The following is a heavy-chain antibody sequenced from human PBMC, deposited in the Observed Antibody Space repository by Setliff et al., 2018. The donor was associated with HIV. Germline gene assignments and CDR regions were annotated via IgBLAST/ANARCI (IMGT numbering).Heavy chain of an antibody. CDR1: GYNFMYFC. CDR2: INAGNGNT. D-gene: IGHD6-19*01. V-gene: IGHV1-3*01. J-gene: IGHJ6*03. CDR3: GRGESTAVAPVPHYYYMDF. Sequence: ASVKVSCKASGYNFMYFCIHWVRQAPGQGPEWMGWINAGNGNTKYSQDFQGRVTFSRDTSATTAYLELNSLTSQDAAVYYCGRGESTAVAPVPHYYYMDFWGEGTTVTVSS.